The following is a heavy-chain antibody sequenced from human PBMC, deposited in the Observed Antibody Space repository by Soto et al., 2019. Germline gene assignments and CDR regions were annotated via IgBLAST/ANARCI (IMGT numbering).Heavy chain of an antibody. D-gene: IGHD6-13*01. CDR2: IYHSGST. V-gene: IGHV4-30-2*01. CDR3: ARASAGTGFDY. J-gene: IGHJ4*02. CDR1: GGSISSGGYS. Sequence: NPSETLSLTCAVSGGSISSGGYSWSWIRQPPGKGLEWIGYIYHSGSTYYNPSLKSRVTISVDRSKNQFSLKLSSVTAADTAVYYCARASAGTGFDYWGQGTLVTVSS.